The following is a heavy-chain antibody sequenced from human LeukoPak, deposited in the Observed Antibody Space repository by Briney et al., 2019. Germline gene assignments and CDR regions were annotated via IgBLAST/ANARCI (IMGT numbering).Heavy chain of an antibody. Sequence: GGSLRLSCAASGFTFSSYSMNWVRQAPGKGLDWVSSISSSSSYIYYADSVKGRFTISRDNAKNSLYLQMNSLRAEDTAVYYCARTPSHDSSGHYFDYWGQGTLVTVSS. CDR1: GFTFSSYS. V-gene: IGHV3-21*01. D-gene: IGHD3-22*01. CDR2: ISSSSSYI. CDR3: ARTPSHDSSGHYFDY. J-gene: IGHJ4*02.